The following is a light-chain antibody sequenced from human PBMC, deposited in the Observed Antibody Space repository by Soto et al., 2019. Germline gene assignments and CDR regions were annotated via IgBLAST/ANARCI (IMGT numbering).Light chain of an antibody. V-gene: IGKV1-5*01. CDR1: QSISSW. CDR2: DAS. Sequence: DIQMTQSPSTLSASVGDRVTITCRASQSISSWLAWYQQKPGKAPKLLIYDASSLESGVPSRFSGSGSGTEFTLTISSLQPDDFATYYGQQYNSYWTFGKGTKV. J-gene: IGKJ1*01. CDR3: QQYNSYWT.